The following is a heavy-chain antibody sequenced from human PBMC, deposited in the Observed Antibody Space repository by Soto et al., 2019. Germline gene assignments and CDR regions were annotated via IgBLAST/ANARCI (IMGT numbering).Heavy chain of an antibody. J-gene: IGHJ4*02. CDR3: AKVRGSRGGG. Sequence: VQLFESGGGLVQPGGSLRLSCAASGFTFSSSAMSWFRQSPGKGLEWVSAISGSGGSSYYADSVKGRFTISRDNGKNTLYLQMNSLRAEDAAVYYCAKVRGSRGGGWGQGGLVTVSS. CDR2: ISGSGGSS. D-gene: IGHD1-26*01. CDR1: GFTFSSSA. V-gene: IGHV3-23*01.